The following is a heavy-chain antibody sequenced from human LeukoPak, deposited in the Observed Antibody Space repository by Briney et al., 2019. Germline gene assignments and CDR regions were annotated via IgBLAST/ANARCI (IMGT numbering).Heavy chain of an antibody. V-gene: IGHV1-18*01. Sequence: GASVKVSCKASGYTFTSYGISWVRQAPGQGLEWMGWISAYSGNTNYAQKLQGRVTMTTDTSTSTAYMELRSLRSDDTAVYYCARDGDSSGYPDYYYYYMDVWGKGITVTVSS. CDR2: ISAYSGNT. CDR1: GYTFTSYG. CDR3: ARDGDSSGYPDYYYYYMDV. J-gene: IGHJ6*03. D-gene: IGHD3-22*01.